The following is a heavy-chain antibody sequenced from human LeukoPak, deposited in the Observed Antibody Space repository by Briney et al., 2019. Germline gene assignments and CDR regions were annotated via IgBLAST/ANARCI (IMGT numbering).Heavy chain of an antibody. CDR3: ARGRAVRTGYFDY. D-gene: IGHD3-10*01. CDR2: IWYDGSNK. CDR1: GFTFSSYG. J-gene: IGHJ4*02. Sequence: PGGSLRLSCAASGFTFSSYGMHWVRQAPGKGLEWVAVIWYDGSNKYYADSVKGRFTISRDNSKNTLYLQMNSLRAEDTAVYYCARGRAVRTGYFDYWGQGTLVTVSS. V-gene: IGHV3-33*01.